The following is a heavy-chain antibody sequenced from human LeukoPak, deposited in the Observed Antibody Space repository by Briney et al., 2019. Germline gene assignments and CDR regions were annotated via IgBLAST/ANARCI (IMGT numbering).Heavy chain of an antibody. CDR1: GYSISSGYY. V-gene: IGHV4-38-2*02. Sequence: SETLSLTCAVSGYSISSGYYWGWIRPPPGKGLEWIGSIYHSGSTYYNPSLKSRVTISVDTSKNQFSLKLSSVTAADTAVYYCARDRPVSMIPRGHFDYWGQGTLVTVSS. CDR3: ARDRPVSMIPRGHFDY. CDR2: IYHSGST. J-gene: IGHJ4*02. D-gene: IGHD3-22*01.